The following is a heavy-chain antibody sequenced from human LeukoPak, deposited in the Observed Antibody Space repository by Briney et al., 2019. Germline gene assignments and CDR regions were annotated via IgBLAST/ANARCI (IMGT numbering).Heavy chain of an antibody. CDR2: ISSSGSTI. J-gene: IGHJ3*02. V-gene: IGHV3-11*04. D-gene: IGHD2-2*01. Sequence: GGSLRLSCAASGFTFSDYYMSWIRQAPGKGLEWVSYISSSGSTIYYADSVKGRFTISRDNAKNSLYLQMNSLRAEETAVYYCASDIVVVPAVDAFDIWGQGTMVTVSS. CDR3: ASDIVVVPAVDAFDI. CDR1: GFTFSDYY.